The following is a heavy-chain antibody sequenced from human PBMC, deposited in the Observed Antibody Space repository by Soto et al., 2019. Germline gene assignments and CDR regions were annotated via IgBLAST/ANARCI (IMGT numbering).Heavy chain of an antibody. CDR3: ASSGSYNWFDP. V-gene: IGHV1-69*01. Sequence: QVQLVQSGAEVKKPGSSVKVSCKASGGTFSSYAISWVRQAPGQGLEWMGGIIPIFGTANYAQKLQGRVTITADESTSTASMERSSLRSEDTAVYYCASSGSYNWFDPWGQGTLVTVSS. D-gene: IGHD3-10*01. J-gene: IGHJ5*02. CDR1: GGTFSSYA. CDR2: IIPIFGTA.